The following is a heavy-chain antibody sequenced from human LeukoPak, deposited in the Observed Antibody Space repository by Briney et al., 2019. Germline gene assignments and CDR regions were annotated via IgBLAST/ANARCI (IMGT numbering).Heavy chain of an antibody. V-gene: IGHV3-30*02. CDR3: ARDVGSGPFYYYYYYMDV. J-gene: IGHJ6*03. Sequence: GGSLRLSCAASGFTFSNYGMHWVRQAPGKGLEWVAFIRYDGTNKYYADSVKGRFTISRDNAKNSLYLQMNSLRAEDTAVYYCARDVGSGPFYYYYYYMDVWGKGTTVTVSS. CDR2: IRYDGTNK. CDR1: GFTFSNYG. D-gene: IGHD6-19*01.